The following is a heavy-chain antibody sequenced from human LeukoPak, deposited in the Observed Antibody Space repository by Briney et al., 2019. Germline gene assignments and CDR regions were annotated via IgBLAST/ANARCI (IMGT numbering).Heavy chain of an antibody. Sequence: SETLSLTCTVSGYSISSGYYWGWIRQPPGKGLEWIGSIYHSGSTYYNPSLKSRVTMSVDTSKNQFSLKLSSVTAADTAVYYCARRGPLRLGELSLSAFDIWGQGTMVTVSS. CDR2: IYHSGST. V-gene: IGHV4-38-2*02. CDR3: ARRGPLRLGELSLSAFDI. D-gene: IGHD3-16*02. J-gene: IGHJ3*02. CDR1: GYSISSGYY.